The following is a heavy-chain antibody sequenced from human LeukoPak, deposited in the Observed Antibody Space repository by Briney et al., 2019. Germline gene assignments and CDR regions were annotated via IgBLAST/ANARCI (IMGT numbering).Heavy chain of an antibody. V-gene: IGHV3-30-3*01. D-gene: IGHD2-15*01. Sequence: PGGSLRLSCAASGFTFSSYAMHWVRQAPGKGLEWVAVISYDGSNKYYADSVKGRFTISRDNSKNTLYLQMNSLRAEDTAVYYCARGLDIVVVVAANDYWGQGTLVTVSS. CDR3: ARGLDIVVVVAANDY. J-gene: IGHJ4*02. CDR2: ISYDGSNK. CDR1: GFTFSSYA.